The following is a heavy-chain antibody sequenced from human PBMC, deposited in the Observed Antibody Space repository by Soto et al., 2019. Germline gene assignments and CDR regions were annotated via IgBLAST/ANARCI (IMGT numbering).Heavy chain of an antibody. V-gene: IGHV4-31*03. D-gene: IGHD6-25*01. CDR3: ARDGGSGWYFDY. J-gene: IGHJ4*02. Sequence: SETLSLTCTVSGGSISSGGYYWSWIRQHPGKGLEWIGYIYYSGSTYYNPSLKSRVTISVDTSKNQFSLKLSSVTAADTAVYYCARDGGSGWYFDYWGQGTLVTVSS. CDR1: GGSISSGGYY. CDR2: IYYSGST.